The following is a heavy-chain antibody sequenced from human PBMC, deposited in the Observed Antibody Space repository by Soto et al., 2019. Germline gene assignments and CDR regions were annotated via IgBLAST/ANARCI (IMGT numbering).Heavy chain of an antibody. J-gene: IGHJ4*02. CDR3: ARVVRRRATDFDY. V-gene: IGHV4-59*01. D-gene: IGHD6-6*01. Sequence: QVQLQESGPGLVKPSETLSLTCTGSGGSISSYYWSWIRQPPGKGLECIGYIYSSGSTNYNPSLGSRVTTSVDTAKNQFSLKLTSVTAADTAVYYCARVVRRRATDFDYWCQGNLVTVSS. CDR1: GGSISSYY. CDR2: IYSSGST.